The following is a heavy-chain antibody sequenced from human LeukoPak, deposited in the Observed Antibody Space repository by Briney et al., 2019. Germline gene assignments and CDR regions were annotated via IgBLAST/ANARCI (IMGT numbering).Heavy chain of an antibody. CDR2: IYTSGST. V-gene: IGHV4-61*02. CDR3: ARDREYCSSTSCYRPHWFDP. Sequence: SQTLSLTCTVSGGSISSGSYYWSWIRQPAGKRLEWIGRIYTSGSTNYNPSLKSRVTISVDTSKNQFSLKLSSVTAADTAVYYCARDREYCSSTSCYRPHWFDPWGQGTLVTVSS. J-gene: IGHJ5*02. CDR1: GGSISSGSYY. D-gene: IGHD2-2*02.